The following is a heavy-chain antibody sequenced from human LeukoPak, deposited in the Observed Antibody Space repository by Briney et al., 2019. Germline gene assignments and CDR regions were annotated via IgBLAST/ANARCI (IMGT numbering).Heavy chain of an antibody. CDR1: GFTFSDYY. CDR3: AKGGASSWSFVDY. Sequence: GGSLRLSCAASGFTFSDYYMSWIRQAPGKGLEWVSYISSSGSTIYYADSVKGRFTISRDNSKNTLYLQTDGLRPEDTAVYSCAKGGASSWSFVDYWGQGTLVTVSS. D-gene: IGHD6-13*01. CDR2: ISSSGSTI. J-gene: IGHJ4*02. V-gene: IGHV3-11*04.